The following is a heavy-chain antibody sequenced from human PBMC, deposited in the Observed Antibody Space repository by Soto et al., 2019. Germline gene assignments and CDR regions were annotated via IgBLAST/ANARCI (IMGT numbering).Heavy chain of an antibody. CDR3: AKTYYYGSGSWPPRGYYYGMDV. Sequence: PGGSLRLSCAASGFTFSSYSMNWARQAPGKGLEWVSSISSSSSYIYYADSVKGRFTISRDNAKNSLYLQMNSLRAEDTAVYYCAKTYYYGSGSWPPRGYYYGMDVWGQGTTVTVSS. V-gene: IGHV3-21*04. CDR2: ISSSSSYI. CDR1: GFTFSSYS. J-gene: IGHJ6*02. D-gene: IGHD3-10*01.